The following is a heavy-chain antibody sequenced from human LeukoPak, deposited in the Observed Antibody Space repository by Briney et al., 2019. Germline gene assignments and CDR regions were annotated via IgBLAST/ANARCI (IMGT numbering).Heavy chain of an antibody. J-gene: IGHJ5*02. D-gene: IGHD6-13*01. CDR1: GGSISSSNW. Sequence: KTSETLSLTCAVSGGSISSSNWWSWVRQPPGKGLEWIGEIYHSGSTNYNPSLKSRVTISVDTSKNQFSLKVSSVTAADTAVYYCARGSIAASEGSHWFDPWGQGTLVTVSS. V-gene: IGHV4-4*02. CDR2: IYHSGST. CDR3: ARGSIAASEGSHWFDP.